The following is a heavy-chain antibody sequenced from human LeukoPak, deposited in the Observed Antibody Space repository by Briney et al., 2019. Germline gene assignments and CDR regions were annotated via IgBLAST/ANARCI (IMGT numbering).Heavy chain of an antibody. CDR1: GFTVSSNY. CDR2: IYSGGST. D-gene: IGHD6-13*01. Sequence: TGGSLRLSCAASGFTVSSNYMSWVRQAPGKGLEWVSVIYSGGSTYYADSVKGRFTISRDNSRNTLYLQMNSPRAEDTAVYYCARDRRSSPPGGFDPWGQGTLVTVSS. CDR3: ARDRRSSPPGGFDP. V-gene: IGHV3-53*01. J-gene: IGHJ5*02.